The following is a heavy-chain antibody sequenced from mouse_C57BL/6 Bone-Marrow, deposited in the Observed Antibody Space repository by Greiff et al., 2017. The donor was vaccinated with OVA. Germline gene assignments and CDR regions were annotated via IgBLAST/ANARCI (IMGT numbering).Heavy chain of an antibody. D-gene: IGHD5-2*01. CDR2: INSDGGST. Sequence: DVHLVESGGGLVQPGESLKLSCESNEYEFPSHDMSWVRKTPEKRLELVAAINSDGGSTYYPETMERRFIISRENTKKTLYLQMSSLRSEDTALYYCARGGNIAGDYWGQGTTLTVSS. CDR1: EYEFPSHD. CDR3: ARGGNIAGDY. J-gene: IGHJ2*01. V-gene: IGHV5-2*01.